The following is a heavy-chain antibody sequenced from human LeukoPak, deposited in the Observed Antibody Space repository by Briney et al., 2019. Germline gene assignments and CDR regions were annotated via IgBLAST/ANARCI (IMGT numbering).Heavy chain of an antibody. D-gene: IGHD6-13*01. CDR1: GFTFSSYW. Sequence: PGGSLRLSCAASGFTFSSYWMHWVRQAPGKGLIWVSRIQSDGSTTSYADSVKGRFTISRDNAKNTLYLQMNSLRTEDTAVYYCVRFSSPGGWGQGTLVTFSS. V-gene: IGHV3-74*01. J-gene: IGHJ4*02. CDR3: VRFSSPGG. CDR2: IQSDGSTT.